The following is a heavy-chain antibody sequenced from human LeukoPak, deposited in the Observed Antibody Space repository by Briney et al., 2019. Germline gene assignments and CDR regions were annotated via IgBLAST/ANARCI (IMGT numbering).Heavy chain of an antibody. D-gene: IGHD3-9*01. V-gene: IGHV4-34*01. CDR1: GGSFSGYY. CDR2: INHSGST. CDR3: ARGRYFDWLLPFDY. Sequence: PSETLSLTCAVYGGSFSGYYWSWIRQPPGKGLEWIGEINHSGSTNYNPSLKSRVTISVDTSKNQFSLKLSSVTAADTAVYYCARGRYFDWLLPFDYWRQGTLVTVSS. J-gene: IGHJ4*02.